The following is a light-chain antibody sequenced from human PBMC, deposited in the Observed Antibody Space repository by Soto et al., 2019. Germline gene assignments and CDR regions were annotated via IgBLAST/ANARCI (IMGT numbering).Light chain of an antibody. V-gene: IGKV3-15*01. J-gene: IGKJ4*01. Sequence: EIVLTQSPATLSVSPGERATLSCRASQSVNSNLTWYQQKPGQAPRLLIYGASTRAAGIPARFSGTGSGTDFTLTISSLQSEDFAVYYCQQYYNWPLTFGGGTRVEIK. CDR3: QQYYNWPLT. CDR1: QSVNSN. CDR2: GAS.